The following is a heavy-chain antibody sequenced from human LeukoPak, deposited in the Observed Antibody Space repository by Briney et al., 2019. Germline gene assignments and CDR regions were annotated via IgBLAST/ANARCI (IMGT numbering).Heavy chain of an antibody. Sequence: SETLSLTCTVSGDSVSSYYRSWIRQPPGKGLEWIGYINYSGSTNYDPSLKSRVTISGDTSKNQFSLKLSSVTAADTAVYYCASSSPGTEYFHHWGQGTLVTVSS. J-gene: IGHJ1*01. CDR2: INYSGST. CDR1: GDSVSSYY. V-gene: IGHV4-59*08. CDR3: ASSSPGTEYFHH.